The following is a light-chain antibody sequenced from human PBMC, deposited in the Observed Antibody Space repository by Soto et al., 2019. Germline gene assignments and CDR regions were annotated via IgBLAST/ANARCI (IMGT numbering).Light chain of an antibody. CDR2: RAS. J-gene: IGKJ1*01. CDR1: QDIGTW. Sequence: DIQMTQSPSTLSGSVGDRVTITCRASQDIGTWLAWYQQKPEKAPKVLIYRASHLESGVPSRFSASGSGTEFSLTINSLQADDFATYYCQQYNSYGTFGQGTKVDIK. V-gene: IGKV1-5*03. CDR3: QQYNSYGT.